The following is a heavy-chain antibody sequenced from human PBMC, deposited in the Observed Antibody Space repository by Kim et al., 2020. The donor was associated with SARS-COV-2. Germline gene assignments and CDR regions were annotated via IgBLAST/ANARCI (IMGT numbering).Heavy chain of an antibody. Sequence: ASVKVSCKVSGYTLAKLSMHWVRQAPGEGLEWMGGFDADDGQRIYAQRFQGRITLTEDTSTDTAYMELSSLRSEDTALYYCATGGAPLYWGQGTLVTVSS. V-gene: IGHV1-24*01. J-gene: IGHJ4*02. D-gene: IGHD1-26*01. CDR2: FDADDGQR. CDR3: ATGGAPLY. CDR1: GYTLAKLS.